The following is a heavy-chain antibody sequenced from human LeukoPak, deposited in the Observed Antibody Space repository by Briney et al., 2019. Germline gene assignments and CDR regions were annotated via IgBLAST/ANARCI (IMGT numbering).Heavy chain of an antibody. CDR3: AKADYGDPPGAFDI. V-gene: IGHV3-33*06. Sequence: PGGSLRLSCAVSGFTFSRFSMTWVRQAPGKGLEWVAVIWYDGSNKYYADSVKGRFTISRDNSKNTLYLQMNSLRAEDTAVYYCAKADYGDPPGAFDIWGQGTMVTVSS. D-gene: IGHD4-17*01. J-gene: IGHJ3*02. CDR2: IWYDGSNK. CDR1: GFTFSRFS.